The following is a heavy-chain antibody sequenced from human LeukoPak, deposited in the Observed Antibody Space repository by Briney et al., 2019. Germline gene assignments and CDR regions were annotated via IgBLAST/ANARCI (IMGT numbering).Heavy chain of an antibody. CDR1: GFTFSSCG. V-gene: IGHV3-30*03. D-gene: IGHD3-16*01. Sequence: GRSLRLSCAASGFTFSSCGMHWVRQAPGKGLEWVAVISYDGSNKYYADSVKGRFTISRDNSKNTLYLQMNSLRAEDTAVYYCARDKGEYYFDYWGQGTLVTVSS. CDR2: ISYDGSNK. CDR3: ARDKGEYYFDY. J-gene: IGHJ4*02.